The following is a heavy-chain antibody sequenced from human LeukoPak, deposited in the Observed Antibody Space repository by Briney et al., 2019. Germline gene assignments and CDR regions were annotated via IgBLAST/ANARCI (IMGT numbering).Heavy chain of an antibody. Sequence: SETLSLTCTVSGGSISSSSSYWGWIRQPPGKGLDWIGSIYYSGSTYYNPSLKSRVTISVDTSKNQFSLKLSSVTAADTAVYYCARDIAAAGNRYFDYWGQGTLVTVSS. CDR2: IYYSGST. V-gene: IGHV4-39*07. D-gene: IGHD6-13*01. CDR1: GGSISSSSSY. CDR3: ARDIAAAGNRYFDY. J-gene: IGHJ4*02.